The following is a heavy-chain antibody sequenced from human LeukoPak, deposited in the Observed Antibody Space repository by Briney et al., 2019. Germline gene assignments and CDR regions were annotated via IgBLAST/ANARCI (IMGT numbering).Heavy chain of an antibody. CDR2: IKQGGSER. V-gene: IGHV3-7*01. CDR3: ATAYYNASSGYYFVGGSRFDY. J-gene: IGHJ4*02. Sequence: GGSLRLSCAASGFTFSNYCMNWVRQAPGGGLEWVAIIKQGGSERYYVDSVKGRFTISRDNAKNSMYLQINSLRAEDTAVYYCATAYYNASSGYYFVGGSRFDYWGQGTLVTVSS. CDR1: GFTFSNYC. D-gene: IGHD3-22*01.